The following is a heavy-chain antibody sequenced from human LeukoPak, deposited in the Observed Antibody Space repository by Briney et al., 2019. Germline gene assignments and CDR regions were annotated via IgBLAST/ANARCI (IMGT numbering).Heavy chain of an antibody. J-gene: IGHJ6*03. V-gene: IGHV3-20*04. CDR1: GFTFDDYG. CDR3: ASDPYSGNYGNYYYYYMDV. D-gene: IGHD1-26*01. CDR2: VNWNGGST. Sequence: GGSLRLSCAASGFTFDDYGMSWVRQAPGKGLEWVSGVNWNGGSTGYADSVKGRFTISRDNAKNSLYLQMNSLGPEDTAVYYCASDPYSGNYGNYYYYYMDVWGKGTTVTISS.